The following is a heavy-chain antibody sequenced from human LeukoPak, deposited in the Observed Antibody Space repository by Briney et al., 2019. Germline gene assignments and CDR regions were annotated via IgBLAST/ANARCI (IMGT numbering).Heavy chain of an antibody. CDR2: IIPIFGTA. Sequence: ASVKVSCKASGGTFSSYAISWVRQAPGQGLEWMGGIIPIFGTANYAQKSQGRVTITTDESTGTAYMELSSLRSEDTAVYYCARDLTMIAPEDAFDIWGQGTMVTVSS. D-gene: IGHD3-22*01. CDR3: ARDLTMIAPEDAFDI. CDR1: GGTFSSYA. J-gene: IGHJ3*02. V-gene: IGHV1-69*05.